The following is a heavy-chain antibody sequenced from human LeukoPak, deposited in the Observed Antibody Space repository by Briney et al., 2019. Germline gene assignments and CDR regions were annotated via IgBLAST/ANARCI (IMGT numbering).Heavy chain of an antibody. J-gene: IGHJ3*02. CDR3: ARLLHDYTRPYAFDI. CDR2: IYYSGST. V-gene: IGHV4-59*08. CDR1: GGSISSYY. Sequence: PSETLSLTCTVSGGSISSYYWSWIRQPPGKGLEWIGYIYYSGSTNYNPSLKSRVTISLDSSKNNFSLKLSSVTAADTAMYYCARLLHDYTRPYAFDIWGQGTTVTVSS. D-gene: IGHD4-4*01.